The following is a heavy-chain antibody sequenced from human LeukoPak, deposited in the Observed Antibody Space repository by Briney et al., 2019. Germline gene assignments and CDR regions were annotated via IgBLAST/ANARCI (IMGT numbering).Heavy chain of an antibody. CDR1: GGSFSGYY. Sequence: SETLSLTCAVYGGSFSGYYWSWIRQPPGKGLEWIGEINHSGSTNYNPSLKSRVTISVDTSKNQFSLKLSSVTAADTAVYYCARARGSVPAAMPGYWGQGTLVTVSS. CDR2: INHSGST. V-gene: IGHV4-34*01. J-gene: IGHJ4*02. D-gene: IGHD2-2*01. CDR3: ARARGSVPAAMPGY.